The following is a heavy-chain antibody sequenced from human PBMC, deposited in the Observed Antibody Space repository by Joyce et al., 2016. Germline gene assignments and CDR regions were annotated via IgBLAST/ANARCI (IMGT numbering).Heavy chain of an antibody. J-gene: IGHJ4*02. CDR3: VREWSYYDSRVSYPVYY. CDR1: GYTFTGYF. D-gene: IGHD3-22*01. CDR2: INPNSGTT. Sequence: QVQLVQSGAEVRKPGASVKVSCKASGYTFTGYFLHWVRQAPGQGLKVVGWINPNSGTTFYAQKFECRVTFTRDTSIATAYMEVGRLRSDDTAVFYCVREWSYYDSRVSYPVYYWGQGTLITVSS. V-gene: IGHV1-2*02.